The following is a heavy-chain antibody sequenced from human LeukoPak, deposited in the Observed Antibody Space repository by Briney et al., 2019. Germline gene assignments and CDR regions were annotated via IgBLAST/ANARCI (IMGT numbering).Heavy chain of an antibody. CDR3: ARAPRWYYFDY. CDR2: IYTSGST. CDR1: GGSISSYY. J-gene: IGHJ4*02. Sequence: SATLSLTCPVSGGSISSYYWSWIRQPPGKGLEWIGRIYTSGSTNYNPSLKSRVTISVDTSKNQFSLKLSSVTAADTAVYYCARAPRWYYFDYWGQGTLVTVSS. D-gene: IGHD2-15*01. V-gene: IGHV4-4*08.